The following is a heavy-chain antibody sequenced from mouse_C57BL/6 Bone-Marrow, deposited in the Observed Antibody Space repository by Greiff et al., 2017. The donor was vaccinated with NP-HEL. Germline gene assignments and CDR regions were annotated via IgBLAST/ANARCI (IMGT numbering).Heavy chain of an antibody. CDR2: IYPGDGDT. CDR1: GYAFSSSW. CDR3: ARSSMIYDGYPYYFDY. J-gene: IGHJ2*01. D-gene: IGHD2-3*01. V-gene: IGHV1-82*01. Sequence: QVQLKESGPELVKPGASVKISCKASGYAFSSSWMNWVKQRPGKGLEWIGRIYPGDGDTNYNGKFKGKATLTADKSSSTAYMQLSSLTSEDSAVYFCARSSMIYDGYPYYFDYWGQGTTLTVSS.